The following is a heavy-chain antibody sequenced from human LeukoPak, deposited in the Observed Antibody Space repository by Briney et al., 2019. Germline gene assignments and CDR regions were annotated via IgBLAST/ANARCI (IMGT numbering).Heavy chain of an antibody. Sequence: GGSLRLSCAASGFIFSSYWMSWVRQAPGKGLEGVANIKQDGSEKYYVDSVKVRFPISRDNAKNSLYLQMNSLRAEDTAVYYCARPPDNYYYYYMDVWGKGTTVTVSS. V-gene: IGHV3-7*01. CDR1: GFIFSSYW. CDR2: IKQDGSEK. CDR3: ARPPDNYYYYYMDV. J-gene: IGHJ6*03.